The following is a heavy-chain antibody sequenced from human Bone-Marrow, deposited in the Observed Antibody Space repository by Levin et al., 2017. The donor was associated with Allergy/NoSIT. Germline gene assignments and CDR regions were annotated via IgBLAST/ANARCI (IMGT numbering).Heavy chain of an antibody. CDR2: ISGSGGST. V-gene: IGHV3-23*01. D-gene: IGHD2-2*01. J-gene: IGHJ3*02. CDR1: GFTCSSYA. CDR3: AKDVAAAMPHDAFDI. Sequence: GESLKISCAASGFTCSSYAMSWVRQAPGKGLEWVSAISGSGGSTYYADSVKGRFTISRDNSKNTLYLQMNSLRAEDTAVYYCAKDVAAAMPHDAFDIWGQGTMVTVSS.